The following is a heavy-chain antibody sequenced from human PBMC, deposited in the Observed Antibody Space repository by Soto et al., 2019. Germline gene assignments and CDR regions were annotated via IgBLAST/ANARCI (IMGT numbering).Heavy chain of an antibody. Sequence: PXGSLKLSCTASGFTFGDYAMSWVRQAPGKGLDWVGFIRSKAYGGTTEYAASVKGRFTISRDDSKSIAYLQMNSLKTGDTAVYYCTRALGVHYDFWSGPEPEDVWGQGTTVTVSS. D-gene: IGHD3-3*01. CDR1: GFTFGDYA. J-gene: IGHJ6*02. V-gene: IGHV3-49*04. CDR2: IRSKAYGGTT. CDR3: TRALGVHYDFWSGPEPEDV.